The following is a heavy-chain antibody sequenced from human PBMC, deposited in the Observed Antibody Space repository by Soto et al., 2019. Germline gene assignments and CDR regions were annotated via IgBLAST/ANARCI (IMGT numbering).Heavy chain of an antibody. CDR2: ISWNSGNI. D-gene: IGHD7-27*01. CDR3: AAHWGLGYYYYYGMDV. CDR1: GFTFDDYA. V-gene: IGHV3-9*01. Sequence: EVSLVESGGGLVQPGRSLRLSCAASGFTFDDYAMHWVRQAPGKGLEWVSGISWNSGNIGYADSVKGRFTISRDNAKYSLYLQMNSLRPADTALYYCAAHWGLGYYYYYGMDVWGQGNTVTVSS. J-gene: IGHJ6*02.